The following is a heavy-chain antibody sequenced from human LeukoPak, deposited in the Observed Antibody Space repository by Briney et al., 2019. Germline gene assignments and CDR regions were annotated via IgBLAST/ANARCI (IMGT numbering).Heavy chain of an antibody. J-gene: IGHJ4*02. V-gene: IGHV3-48*03. CDR2: IGGSGNII. Sequence: GGSLRLSCAASGFTFSIYEMNWVRQAPGKGLEWISYIGGSGNIIYYADSVKGRFTISRDNAKNSLYLQMNSLRAEDTAVYYCAKGHYYGSGSYWVWGQGTLVTVSS. CDR3: AKGHYYGSGSYWV. D-gene: IGHD3-10*01. CDR1: GFTFSIYE.